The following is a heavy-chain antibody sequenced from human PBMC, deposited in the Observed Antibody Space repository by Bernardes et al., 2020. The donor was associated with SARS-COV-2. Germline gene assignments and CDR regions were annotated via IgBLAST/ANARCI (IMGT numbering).Heavy chain of an antibody. D-gene: IGHD1-1*01. V-gene: IGHV3-23*01. Sequence: GGSLRLSCVASGLTFSSYMMSWVRQAPGKGLEWVAAISDSGGDEYYADSVKGRFTISRENSKNTLFLQMNSLRADDTAVYYCAKLMSRTNSIWGQGTMVTVSS. J-gene: IGHJ3*02. CDR3: AKLMSRTNSI. CDR1: GLTFSSYM. CDR2: ISDSGGDE.